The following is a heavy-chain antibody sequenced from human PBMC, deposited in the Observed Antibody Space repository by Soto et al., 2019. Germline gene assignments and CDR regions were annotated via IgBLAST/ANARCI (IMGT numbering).Heavy chain of an antibody. CDR2: INPNSGGT. Sequence: GASVKVSCKASNYTCAIYDINWVRQAPGTGLEWMGWINPNSGGTNYAQKFQGWVTMTRDTSISTAYMELSRLRSDDTAVYYCARDRPIVATSQGNYYYYHYMDVWGKGTTVTVSS. CDR1: NYTCAIYD. D-gene: IGHD5-12*01. CDR3: ARDRPIVATSQGNYYYYHYMDV. V-gene: IGHV1-2*04. J-gene: IGHJ6*03.